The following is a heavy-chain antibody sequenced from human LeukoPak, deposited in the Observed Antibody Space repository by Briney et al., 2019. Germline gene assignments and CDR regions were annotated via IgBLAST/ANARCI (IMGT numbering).Heavy chain of an antibody. CDR2: IYSGGST. CDR1: GLTVSSNY. V-gene: IGHV3-53*01. CDR3: ARDFSHGAFDI. Sequence: GGSLRLSCAASGLTVSSNYMSWVRKAPGKGLEWVSVIYSGGSTYYADSVKGRFTISRDNSKNTLYLQMNSLRAEDTAVYYCARDFSHGAFDIWGQGTMVTVSS. J-gene: IGHJ3*02. D-gene: IGHD3-3*02.